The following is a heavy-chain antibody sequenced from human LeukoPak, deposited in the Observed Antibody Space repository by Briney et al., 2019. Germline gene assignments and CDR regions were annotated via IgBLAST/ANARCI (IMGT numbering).Heavy chain of an antibody. J-gene: IGHJ4*02. V-gene: IGHV4-39*01. CDR1: GGSISTSTYY. CDR3: AKGYGSFDY. CDR2: IYYSGST. Sequence: SETLSLTCTVSGGSISTSTYYWGWIRQPPGKGLEWIVTIYYSGSTYYNPSLRSRITISVDTSKNQFSLKMSSVTAADTAVYYCAKGYGSFDYWAREPWSPSPQ. D-gene: IGHD3-10*01.